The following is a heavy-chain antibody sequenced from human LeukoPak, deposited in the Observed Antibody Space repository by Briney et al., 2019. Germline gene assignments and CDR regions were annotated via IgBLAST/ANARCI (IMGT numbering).Heavy chain of an antibody. V-gene: IGHV4-39*01. CDR3: ARQGYDSSGYFPYYGMDV. CDR1: GGSISSYY. J-gene: IGHJ6*02. CDR2: IYYSGST. Sequence: PSETLSLTGTVSGGSISSYYWGWIRQPPGKGLEGIGSIYYSGSTYYNPSLKSRVTISVDTSKNQFSLKLSSVTAADTAVYYCARQGYDSSGYFPYYGMDVWGQGTTVTVSS. D-gene: IGHD3-22*01.